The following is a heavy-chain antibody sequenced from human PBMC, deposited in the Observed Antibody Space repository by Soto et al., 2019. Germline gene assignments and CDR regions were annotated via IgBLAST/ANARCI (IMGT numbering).Heavy chain of an antibody. CDR3: TKHLPSKKNQRRWADAFHI. D-gene: IGHD2-2*01. CDR1: GFTFSNYA. CDR2: VTGRSSST. V-gene: IGHV3-23*01. J-gene: IGHJ3*02. Sequence: EVRLLESGGGLVQPGGSLRLSCVASGFTFSNYAMSWVRQAPGKGLEWDSVVTGRSSSTYYADSVEGRFIISRDNSRNTLFLQMNSLGAEDTAVYYCTKHLPSKKNQRRWADAFHIWGQGTILTVSS.